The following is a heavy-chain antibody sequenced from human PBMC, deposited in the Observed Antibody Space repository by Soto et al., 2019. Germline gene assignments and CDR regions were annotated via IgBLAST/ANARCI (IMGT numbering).Heavy chain of an antibody. CDR1: GFTFDDYA. V-gene: IGHV3-9*01. D-gene: IGHD3-16*01. CDR2: ISWNSGSI. CDR3: GKRVGGRGDLGF. Sequence: EVQLVESGGGLVQPGRSLRLSCAASGFTFDDYAMHWVRQAPGKGLEWVSGISWNSGSIGYADSVKGRFTISRDNGKKPLELQMNRPRAEDTGLYFCGKRVGGRGDLGFRGQGTLVTVSS. J-gene: IGHJ4*02.